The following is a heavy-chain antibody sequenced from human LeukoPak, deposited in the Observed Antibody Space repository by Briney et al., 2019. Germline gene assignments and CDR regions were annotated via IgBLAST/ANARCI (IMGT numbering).Heavy chain of an antibody. D-gene: IGHD3-3*01. CDR3: ARVILEGSFGY. Sequence: ASVKVSCKVSGYTLTELSMHWVRQAPGQGLEWMGWISAYNGNTNYAQKLQGRVTMTTDTSTSTAYMELRSLRSDDTAVYYCARVILEGSFGYWGQGTLVTVSS. V-gene: IGHV1-18*01. CDR2: ISAYNGNT. CDR1: GYTLTELS. J-gene: IGHJ4*02.